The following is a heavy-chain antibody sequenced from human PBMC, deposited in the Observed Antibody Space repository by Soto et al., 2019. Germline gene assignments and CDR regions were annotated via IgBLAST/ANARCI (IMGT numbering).Heavy chain of an antibody. CDR2: ISGSGGST. V-gene: IGHV3-23*01. D-gene: IGHD6-19*01. CDR3: AKDMSSGWYRRLFDY. CDR1: GFTFSSYA. J-gene: IGHJ4*02. Sequence: PGGSLRLSCAASGFTFSSYAMSWVRQAPGKGLEWVSAISGSGGSTYYADSVKGRFTISRDNSKNTLYLQMNSLRAEDTAVYYCAKDMSSGWYRRLFDYWGQGTLVTVSS.